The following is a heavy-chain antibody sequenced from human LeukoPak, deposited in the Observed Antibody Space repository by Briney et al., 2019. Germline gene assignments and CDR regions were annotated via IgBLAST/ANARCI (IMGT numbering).Heavy chain of an antibody. CDR2: NNWNGCST. CDR3: ARTRTSGGYSASDY. D-gene: IGHD3-10*01. Sequence: GGSLRLSCAVSGFFLNNYGMTWVRQAPGKWLEWVSGNNWNGCSTGYADSVKGRFTISRDNAKNCLYLQMNSLRAEDTALYYCARTRTSGGYSASDYWGQGTLVTVSS. V-gene: IGHV3-20*04. J-gene: IGHJ4*02. CDR1: GFFLNNYG.